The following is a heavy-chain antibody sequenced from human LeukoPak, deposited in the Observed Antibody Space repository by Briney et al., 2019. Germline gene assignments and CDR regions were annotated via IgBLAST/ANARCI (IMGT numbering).Heavy chain of an antibody. Sequence: TSSETLSLTCSVSGYSISSGYYWGWIRQPPGKGLEWIGYIYYSGSTYYNPSLKSRVTISVDTSKNQFSLKLSSVTAADTAVYYCARVYGDYDYYFDYWGQGTLVTVSS. D-gene: IGHD4-17*01. CDR1: GYSISSGYY. J-gene: IGHJ4*02. CDR2: IYYSGST. CDR3: ARVYGDYDYYFDY. V-gene: IGHV4-38-2*02.